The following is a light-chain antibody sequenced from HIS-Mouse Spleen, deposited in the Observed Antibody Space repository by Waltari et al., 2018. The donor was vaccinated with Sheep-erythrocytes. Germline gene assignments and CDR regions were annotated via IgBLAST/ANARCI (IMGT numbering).Light chain of an antibody. Sequence: DIQMTQSPSTLSASVGDRVTITCRASQSISSWLAWYQQKPGKAPKLLIYKASSLESGVQSRFSGSGSGTEFTLTISSLQPDDFATYYCQQYNSYSPLTVGGGTKVDIK. V-gene: IGKV1-5*03. CDR3: QQYNSYSPLT. CDR2: KAS. CDR1: QSISSW. J-gene: IGKJ4*01.